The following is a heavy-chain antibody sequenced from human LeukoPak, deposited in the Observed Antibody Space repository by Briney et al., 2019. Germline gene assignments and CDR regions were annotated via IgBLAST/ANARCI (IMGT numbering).Heavy chain of an antibody. V-gene: IGHV1-8*03. CDR2: MNPNSGNT. D-gene: IGHD2-2*01. CDR3: ARGLVPAAPDAFDY. Sequence: GASVKVSCKASGYTFTSYDINWVRQATGQGLGWMGWMNPNSGNTGYAQKFQGRVTITRNTSISTAYMELSSLRSEDTAVYYCARGLVPAAPDAFDYWGQGTLVTVSS. CDR1: GYTFTSYD. J-gene: IGHJ4*02.